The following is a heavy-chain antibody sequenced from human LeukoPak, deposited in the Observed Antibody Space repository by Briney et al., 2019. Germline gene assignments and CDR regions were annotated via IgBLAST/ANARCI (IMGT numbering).Heavy chain of an antibody. CDR1: GYNFTSYW. CDR3: ARRGSGSYYRDFFDY. CDR2: IYPGDSDT. D-gene: IGHD3-10*01. Sequence: GESLKISCKGSGYNFTSYWIGWVRQMPGKGLEWMGIIYPGDSDTRYSPSFQGQVTMSADKSISTAHLQWSSLKASDTAMYYCARRGSGSYYRDFFDYWGQGTLATVSS. J-gene: IGHJ4*02. V-gene: IGHV5-51*01.